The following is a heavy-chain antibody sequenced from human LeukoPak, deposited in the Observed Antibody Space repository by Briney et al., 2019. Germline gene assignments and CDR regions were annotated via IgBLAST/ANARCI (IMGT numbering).Heavy chain of an antibody. V-gene: IGHV3-7*01. Sequence: TGGSLRLSCAASGFTFTKYWMTWVRQAPGKGLEWVGNIKQDGSDKNYMDSVKGRFTISRDNAKNSLYLQMNSLRAEDTAVYYCARDWDGDFTSYWGQGTLVTVSS. D-gene: IGHD4-17*01. CDR2: IKQDGSDK. CDR1: GFTFTKYW. CDR3: ARDWDGDFTSY. J-gene: IGHJ4*02.